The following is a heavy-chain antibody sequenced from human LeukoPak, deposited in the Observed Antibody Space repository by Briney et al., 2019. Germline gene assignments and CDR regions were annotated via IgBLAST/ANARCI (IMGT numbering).Heavy chain of an antibody. CDR3: AREVFWSGYFANLHFDY. CDR2: ISGSGGST. V-gene: IGHV3-23*01. CDR1: GFTFSSYA. J-gene: IGHJ4*02. D-gene: IGHD3-3*01. Sequence: GGSLRLSCAASGFTFSSYAMSWVRQAPGKGLEWVSAISGSGGSTYYADSVKGRFTISRDNAKNSLFLQMNSLRAEDTAVYYCAREVFWSGYFANLHFDYWGRGTLVTVSS.